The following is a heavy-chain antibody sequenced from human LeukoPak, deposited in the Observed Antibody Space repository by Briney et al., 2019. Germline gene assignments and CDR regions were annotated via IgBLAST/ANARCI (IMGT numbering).Heavy chain of an antibody. J-gene: IGHJ4*02. D-gene: IGHD3-10*01. Sequence: GGSLRLSCAASGFTVSSNYMSWVRQAPGRGLEWVSVIYSGGSTYYADSVKGRFTISRDNSKNKLFLQMNSLRAGDTAVYYCARGTVTMVDYWGQGTLVTVSS. CDR3: ARGTVTMVDY. V-gene: IGHV3-66*01. CDR1: GFTVSSNY. CDR2: IYSGGST.